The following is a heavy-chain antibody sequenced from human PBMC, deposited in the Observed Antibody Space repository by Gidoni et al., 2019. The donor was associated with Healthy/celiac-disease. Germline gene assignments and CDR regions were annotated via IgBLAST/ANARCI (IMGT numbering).Heavy chain of an antibody. CDR3: ARGLYNIGWHYFDH. Sequence: QLQLQESGPGLVKPSETLSLTCTVSGGSISSSSFYWGWIRQPPGKGLEWIANIYYSGSTYYNPSLRSRVTISVDTSKNQFSLKLNSVTAADTAVYYCARGLYNIGWHYFDHWGQGALLTVSS. CDR2: IYYSGST. V-gene: IGHV4-39*01. CDR1: GGSISSSSFY. J-gene: IGHJ4*02. D-gene: IGHD6-19*01.